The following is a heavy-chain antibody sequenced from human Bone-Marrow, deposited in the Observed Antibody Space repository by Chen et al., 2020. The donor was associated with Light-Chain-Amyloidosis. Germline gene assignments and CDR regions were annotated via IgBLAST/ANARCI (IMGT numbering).Heavy chain of an antibody. J-gene: IGHJ3*02. D-gene: IGHD3-9*01. Sequence: EVQLVESGGGLLQRGGSLRLSCAASGFAFSSYAMSWVRQAPGKGLEWVSTVSGSGGSRYDGASVKGRFTISRDNSKNALFLQMISLRAEDTAVYYCAKDISYDDILPGYPADAFDIWGQGTMVTVSS. CDR1: GFAFSSYA. V-gene: IGHV3-23*04. CDR3: AKDISYDDILPGYPADAFDI. CDR2: VSGSGGSR.